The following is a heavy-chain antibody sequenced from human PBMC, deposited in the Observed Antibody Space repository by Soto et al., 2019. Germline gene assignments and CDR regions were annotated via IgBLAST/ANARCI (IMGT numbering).Heavy chain of an antibody. CDR3: AASIFYYGMDV. Sequence: VESLKISCNGSGYTLTNYWIGWVRQMPGKGLEWMGIIYPGDSDTKYNPSFQGQVTISADKSITTTYLRWTSLKASDTAIYYCAASIFYYGMDVWGQGTTVTVSS. CDR1: GYTLTNYW. CDR2: IYPGDSDT. V-gene: IGHV5-51*01. J-gene: IGHJ6*02.